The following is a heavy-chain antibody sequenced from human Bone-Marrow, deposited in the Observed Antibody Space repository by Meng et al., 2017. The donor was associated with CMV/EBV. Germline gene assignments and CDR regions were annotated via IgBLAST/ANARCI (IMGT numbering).Heavy chain of an antibody. D-gene: IGHD6-13*01. CDR1: GYTFTGYY. CDR2: MNPNSGNT. J-gene: IGHJ6*02. CDR3: ARDVRSSSWTHRYYYYGMDV. Sequence: ASVKVSCKASGYTFTGYYMHWVRQAPGQGLEWMGWMNPNSGNTSYAQKFQGRVTMTRDTSTSTVYMELSSLRSEDTAVYYCARDVRSSSWTHRYYYYGMDVWGQGTTVSVSS. V-gene: IGHV1-46*01.